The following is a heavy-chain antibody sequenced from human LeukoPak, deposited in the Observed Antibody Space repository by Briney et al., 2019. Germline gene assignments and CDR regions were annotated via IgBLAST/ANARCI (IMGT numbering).Heavy chain of an antibody. D-gene: IGHD5-18*01. V-gene: IGHV1-2*02. Sequence: ASVKVSCKASGGTFSSYAISWVRQAPGQGLEWMGWINPNSGGTNYAQKFQGRVTMTRDTSISTAYMELSRLRSDDTAVYYRATVDTAMGFDAFDIWGQGTMVTVSS. CDR2: INPNSGGT. J-gene: IGHJ3*02. CDR1: GGTFSSYA. CDR3: ATVDTAMGFDAFDI.